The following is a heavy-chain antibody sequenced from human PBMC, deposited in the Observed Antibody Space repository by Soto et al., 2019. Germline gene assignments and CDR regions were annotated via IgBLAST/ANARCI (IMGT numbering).Heavy chain of an antibody. V-gene: IGHV3-20*04. CDR2: INWSGEDA. CDR1: GFTFDDYG. CDR3: ARNRRGGGYYSDH. J-gene: IGHJ4*02. Sequence: EVQLVESGGSVVRPGGSLRLACAASGFTFDDYGMNWVRQSPGEGLQWVSFINWSGEDARYGDSVKGRFTISRDNAKNSLYLQMNSLRAEDTALYFCARNRRGGGYYSDHWGQGTLVTVSS.